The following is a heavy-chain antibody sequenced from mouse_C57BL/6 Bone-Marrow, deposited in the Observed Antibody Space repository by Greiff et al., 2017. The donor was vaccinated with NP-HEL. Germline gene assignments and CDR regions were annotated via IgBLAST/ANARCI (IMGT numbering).Heavy chain of an antibody. CDR2: INYDGSST. V-gene: IGHV5-16*01. D-gene: IGHD1-1*01. J-gene: IGHJ1*03. CDR1: GFTFSDYY. Sequence: EVQLVESEGGLVQPGSSMKLSCTASGFTFSDYYMAWVRQVPEKGLEWVANINYDGSSTYYLDSLKSRFIISRDNAKNILYLQMSSLKSEDTATYYCARDLYGSSYDWYFDVLGTGTTVTVSS. CDR3: ARDLYGSSYDWYFDV.